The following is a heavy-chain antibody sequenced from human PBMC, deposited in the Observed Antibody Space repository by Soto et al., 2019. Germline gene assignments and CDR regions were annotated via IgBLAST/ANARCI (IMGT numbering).Heavy chain of an antibody. Sequence: GGSLRLSCAASGFTFSSYGMHWVRQAPGKGLEWVAVIWYDGSNKYYADSVKGRFTISRDNSKNTLYLQMNSLRAEDTAVYYCARDGYYYGSGSYNLGRFDYWGQGTLVTVSS. CDR1: GFTFSSYG. V-gene: IGHV3-33*01. D-gene: IGHD3-10*01. J-gene: IGHJ4*02. CDR3: ARDGYYYGSGSYNLGRFDY. CDR2: IWYDGSNK.